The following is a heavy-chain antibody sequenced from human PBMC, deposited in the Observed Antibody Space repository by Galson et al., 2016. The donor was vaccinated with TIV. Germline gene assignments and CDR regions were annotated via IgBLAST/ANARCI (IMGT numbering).Heavy chain of an antibody. V-gene: IGHV3-23*01. CDR2: ISGSGGRT. J-gene: IGHJ3*02. CDR3: AKDGAETYDYSVFAFDI. Sequence: SLRLSCAASGFTFTTYAMKWVRQAPGKGLDWVSGISGSGGRTYYADSVRGRVTITRDNSRNTRFLQLNSLRAEDTAVYYCAKDGAETYDYSVFAFDIWGQGTLVTVSS. D-gene: IGHD3-16*01. CDR1: GFTFTTYA.